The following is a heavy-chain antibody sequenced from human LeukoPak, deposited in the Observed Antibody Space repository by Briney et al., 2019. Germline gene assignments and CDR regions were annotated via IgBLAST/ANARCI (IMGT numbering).Heavy chain of an antibody. D-gene: IGHD6-19*01. CDR2: ISGSGGST. CDR1: GFTFGDYP. J-gene: IGHJ4*02. V-gene: IGHV3-23*01. CDR3: AKVGSWLVLYYFDY. Sequence: QTGGSLRLSGTASGFTFGDYPMGWVRQAPGKGLEWVSAISGSGGSTYYADSGKGRFTISRDNSKNTLYLQMNSLRAEDTAVYYCAKVGSWLVLYYFDYWGQGTLVTVSS.